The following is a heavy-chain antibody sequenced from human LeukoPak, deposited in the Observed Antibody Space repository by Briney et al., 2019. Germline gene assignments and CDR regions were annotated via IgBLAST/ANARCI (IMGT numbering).Heavy chain of an antibody. Sequence: SETLSLTCTVSGGSISSYYWSWIRQPAGKGLEWIGRIYTSGSTNYNTSLKSRVTMSVDTSKNQFSLKLSSVTAANAAVYYCARGELGYCSSTSCYRLDPWGQGTLVTVSS. CDR3: ARGELGYCSSTSCYRLDP. D-gene: IGHD2-2*02. CDR2: IYTSGST. CDR1: GGSISSYY. V-gene: IGHV4-4*07. J-gene: IGHJ5*02.